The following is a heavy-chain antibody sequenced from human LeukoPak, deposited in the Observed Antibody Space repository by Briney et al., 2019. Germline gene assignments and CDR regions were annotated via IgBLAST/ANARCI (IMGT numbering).Heavy chain of an antibody. CDR1: GFTFSSYS. CDR3: ARDTGGYEPIDY. Sequence: RGSLRVSCAASGFTFSSYSMNWVRQAPGKGLEWVSSISSSSSYIYYADSVKGRFTISRDNAKNSLYLQMNSLRAEDTAVYYCARDTGGYEPIDYGSEGTLVTVSS. J-gene: IGHJ4*02. V-gene: IGHV3-21*01. CDR2: ISSSSSYI. D-gene: IGHD5-12*01.